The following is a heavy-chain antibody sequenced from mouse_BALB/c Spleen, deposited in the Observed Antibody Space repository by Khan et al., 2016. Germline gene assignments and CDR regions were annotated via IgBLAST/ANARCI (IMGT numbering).Heavy chain of an antibody. Sequence: EVQLQESGPGLVKPSQSLSLTCTVTGYSITSDYAWNWLRQFPGNKLEWMGYISDSGSTSYNPSLKSRISITRDTSKNQFFLQLNSVTTEDTATYYCARGRGTFDYWGQGTTLTVSS. CDR1: GYSITSDYA. CDR3: ARGRGTFDY. V-gene: IGHV3-2*02. J-gene: IGHJ2*01. D-gene: IGHD3-3*01. CDR2: ISDSGST.